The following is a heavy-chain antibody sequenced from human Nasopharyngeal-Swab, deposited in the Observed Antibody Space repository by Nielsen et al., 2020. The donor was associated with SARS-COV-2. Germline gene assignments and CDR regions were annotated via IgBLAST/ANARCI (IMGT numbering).Heavy chain of an antibody. J-gene: IGHJ4*02. CDR1: GGSISSYY. D-gene: IGHD3-10*01. Sequence: SETLSLTCTVSGGSISSYYWSWIRQPPGKGLEWIGYIYYSGSTYYNPSLKSRVTISVDTSKNQFSLKLSSVTAADTAVYYCASRIWFGESLFDYWGQGTLVTVSS. CDR3: ASRIWFGESLFDY. CDR2: IYYSGST. V-gene: IGHV4-59*12.